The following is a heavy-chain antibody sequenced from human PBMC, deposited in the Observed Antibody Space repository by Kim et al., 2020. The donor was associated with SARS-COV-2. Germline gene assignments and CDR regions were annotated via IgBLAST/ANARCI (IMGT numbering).Heavy chain of an antibody. CDR3: TRSNLHALDV. J-gene: IGHJ6*02. Sequence: GGSLRLSCEAFGFTLSSHAMDWVRQVPGKGLEWVSRSFNDGTNTAYADSVKGRFTVSRYNAKNMVYLEMNSLRAEDTALYACTRSNLHALDVWGQGATVTVSS. CDR2: SFNDGTNT. CDR1: GFTLSSHA. V-gene: IGHV3-74*01.